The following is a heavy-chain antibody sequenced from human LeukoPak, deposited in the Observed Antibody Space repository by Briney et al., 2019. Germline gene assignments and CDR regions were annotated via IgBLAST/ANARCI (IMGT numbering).Heavy chain of an antibody. J-gene: IGHJ3*02. CDR2: IYYSGST. Sequence: PSETLSLTCTVSGGSVSSGSYYWSWIRQPPGKGLEWIGCIYYSGSTNYNPSLKSRVTISVDTSKNRFSLKLSSVTAADTAVYYCAQGYTSIAASLGAFDIWGQGTMVTVSS. CDR1: GGSVSSGSYY. CDR3: AQGYTSIAASLGAFDI. D-gene: IGHD6-6*01. V-gene: IGHV4-61*01.